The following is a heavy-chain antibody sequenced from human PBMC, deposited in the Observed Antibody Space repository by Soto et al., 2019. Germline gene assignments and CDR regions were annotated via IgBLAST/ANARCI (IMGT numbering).Heavy chain of an antibody. V-gene: IGHV3-74*01. Sequence: GRSLRLSCAASGFTFSSYWMHWVRQVPGKGLVWVSRINPDGTTTTYADSVKGRFTISRDNAKNTLYLQMSSLRGDDTAVYYCARVPTGKYGVWNYWGQGTLVTVSS. CDR3: ARVPTGKYGVWNY. J-gene: IGHJ4*02. D-gene: IGHD2-8*01. CDR1: GFTFSSYW. CDR2: INPDGTTT.